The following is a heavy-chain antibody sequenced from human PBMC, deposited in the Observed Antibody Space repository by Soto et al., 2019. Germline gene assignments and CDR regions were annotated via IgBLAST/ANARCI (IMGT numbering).Heavy chain of an antibody. J-gene: IGHJ6*02. CDR1: GFTFSSYS. D-gene: IGHD3-22*01. CDR3: ARGITMRGYGLEV. CDR2: ISSSSSYI. Sequence: EVQLVESGGGLVKPGGSLRLSCAASGFTFSSYSMNWVRQAPGKGLEWVSSISSSSSYIYYADSVKGRFTISRDNGKNSLYLQMNSVRAEDTAVYYCARGITMRGYGLEVWGQGSTVTVS. V-gene: IGHV3-21*01.